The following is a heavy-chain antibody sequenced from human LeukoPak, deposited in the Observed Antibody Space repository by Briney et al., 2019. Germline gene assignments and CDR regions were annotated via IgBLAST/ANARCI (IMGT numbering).Heavy chain of an antibody. CDR2: IQYDGSNK. D-gene: IGHD5-24*01. V-gene: IGHV3-30*02. CDR3: AKDAEMATMIFDY. CDR1: GFTFTSYG. Sequence: PGGSLRLSCAASGFTFTSYGMHWVRQAPGKGLEWVAFIQYDGSNKYYADSVKGRFTISRDTSKNTLYLQMNSLRAEDTAVYYCAKDAEMATMIFDYWGQGTLVTVSS. J-gene: IGHJ4*02.